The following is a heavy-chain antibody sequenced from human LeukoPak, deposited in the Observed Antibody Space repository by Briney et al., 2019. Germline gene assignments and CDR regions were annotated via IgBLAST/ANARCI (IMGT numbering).Heavy chain of an antibody. D-gene: IGHD6-19*01. CDR1: GFTFSTFA. Sequence: GGSLRLSCAASGFTFSTFAMSWVRRAPGKGLEWVSGINWNGGSTGYADSVKGRFTISRDNAKNSLYLQMNPLRAEDTALYYCARGLAGTGGIGYWGQGTLVTVSS. J-gene: IGHJ4*02. CDR3: ARGLAGTGGIGY. V-gene: IGHV3-20*04. CDR2: INWNGGST.